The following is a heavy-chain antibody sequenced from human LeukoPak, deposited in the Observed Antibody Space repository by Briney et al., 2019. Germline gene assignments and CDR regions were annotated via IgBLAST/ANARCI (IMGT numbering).Heavy chain of an antibody. CDR1: GGTFISYA. J-gene: IGHJ3*02. CDR2: IIPIFGTA. CDR3: ARGTYCGGDCYPPNDAFDI. D-gene: IGHD2-21*02. V-gene: IGHV1-69*01. Sequence: SVKVSCKASGGTFISYAISWVRQAPGQGLEWMGWIIPIFGTANYAQKFQGRVTITADESTSTAYMELSSLRSEDTDVYYCARGTYCGGDCYPPNDAFDIWGQGTMVTVSS.